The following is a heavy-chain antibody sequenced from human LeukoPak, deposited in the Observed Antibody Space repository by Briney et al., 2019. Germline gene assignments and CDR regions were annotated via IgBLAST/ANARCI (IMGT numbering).Heavy chain of an antibody. D-gene: IGHD3-3*01. CDR2: IYYSGST. CDR1: GGSISSYY. V-gene: IGHV4-39*01. Sequence: SETLSLSCTVSGGSISSYYWGWIRQPPGKGLEWIGSIYYSGSTYYNPSLKSRVTISVDTSKNQFSLKLSSVTAADTAVYYCASITIFGVVTPFDYWGQGTLVTVSS. CDR3: ASITIFGVVTPFDY. J-gene: IGHJ4*02.